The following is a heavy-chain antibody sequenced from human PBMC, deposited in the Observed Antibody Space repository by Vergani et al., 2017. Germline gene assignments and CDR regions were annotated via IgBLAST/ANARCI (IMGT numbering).Heavy chain of an antibody. CDR1: GYRFTGYW. CDR2: IYPGDSDT. V-gene: IGHV5-51*01. D-gene: IGHD1-26*01. Sequence: EVQLVQSGAEVKKPGESLKISCKGSGYRFTGYWIAWVRQMPGKGLEYVGIIYPGDSDTRYSPAFQGQVTMSADKSIDTAYLQWSSLTASDTGTYYCARPLSPGTTTGAFDVWGQGTKVTVSS. J-gene: IGHJ3*01. CDR3: ARPLSPGTTTGAFDV.